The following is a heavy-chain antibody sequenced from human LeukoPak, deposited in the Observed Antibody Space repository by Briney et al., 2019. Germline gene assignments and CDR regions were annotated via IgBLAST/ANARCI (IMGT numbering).Heavy chain of an antibody. CDR1: VYTFTGYY. J-gene: IGHJ5*02. CDR3: ARGTRRIVVAVAATNWFDP. CDR2: INPNSGGT. V-gene: IGHV1-2*02. Sequence: ASVKVSCKASVYTFTGYYMHWVRQAPGQGREWMGWINPNSGGTTYAQTFQGRVTMTRDTSSSTAYMELSRPRSDDTAVYYCARGTRRIVVAVAATNWFDPWGQGTLVTVSS. D-gene: IGHD2-15*01.